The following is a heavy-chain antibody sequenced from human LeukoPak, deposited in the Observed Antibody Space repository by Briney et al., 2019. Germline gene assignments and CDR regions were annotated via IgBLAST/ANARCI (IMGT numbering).Heavy chain of an antibody. Sequence: PGGSLRLSCAASGFTFSIYAMSWVRQAPGKGLEWVSVISGSGGSTYYADSVKGRFTISRDNSKNTLYLQMNSLRAEDTAVYYCAKGDYGDYGLSDLVYWGQGTLVTVSS. J-gene: IGHJ4*02. CDR1: GFTFSIYA. D-gene: IGHD4-17*01. CDR3: AKGDYGDYGLSDLVY. V-gene: IGHV3-23*01. CDR2: ISGSGGST.